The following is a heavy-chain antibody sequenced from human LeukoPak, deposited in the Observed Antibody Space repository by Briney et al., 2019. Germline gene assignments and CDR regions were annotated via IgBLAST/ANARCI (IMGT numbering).Heavy chain of an antibody. V-gene: IGHV2-5*05. Sequence: SGPTLVQPTQTLTLTCTFSGFSFSTYGVGVAWIRQPPGKALEWLAFIYYDDDKRYDPFLKTRLTVTKDTSKNQVFLTMTNMDPVDTATYYCAQRRLSGASGWNQGVDFWGQGTLVTVSS. CDR2: IYYDDDK. D-gene: IGHD6-19*01. CDR3: AQRRLSGASGWNQGVDF. CDR1: GFSFSTYGVG. J-gene: IGHJ4*02.